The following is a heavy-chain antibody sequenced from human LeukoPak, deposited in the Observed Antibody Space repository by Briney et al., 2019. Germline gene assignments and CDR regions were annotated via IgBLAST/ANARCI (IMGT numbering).Heavy chain of an antibody. V-gene: IGHV4-61*01. CDR3: ARVPAVATIRRWFDP. CDR2: IYYTGST. CDR1: GGSVSSDSHY. J-gene: IGHJ5*02. D-gene: IGHD5-24*01. Sequence: PSETLSLTCTVSGGSVSSDSHYWSWIRQPPGKGLEWIGYIYYTGSTNYNPSLKSRVTISVDTSKNQFSLKLSSVTAADTAVYYCARVPAVATIRRWFDPWGQGTLVTVSS.